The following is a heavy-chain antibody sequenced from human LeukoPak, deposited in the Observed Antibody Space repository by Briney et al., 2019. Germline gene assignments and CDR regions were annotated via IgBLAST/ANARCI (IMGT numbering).Heavy chain of an antibody. Sequence: SETLSLTCTVSGGSISSGGYYWSWIRQHPGKGLEWIGYIYYSGSTYYNPSLKSRVTISVDTSKNRFSLKLSSVTAADTAVYYCARLSKQQFPFDYWGQGTLVTVSS. V-gene: IGHV4-31*03. CDR2: IYYSGST. D-gene: IGHD6-13*01. CDR3: ARLSKQQFPFDY. J-gene: IGHJ4*02. CDR1: GGSISSGGYY.